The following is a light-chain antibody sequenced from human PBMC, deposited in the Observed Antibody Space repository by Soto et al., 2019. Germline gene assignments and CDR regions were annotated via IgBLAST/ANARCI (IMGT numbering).Light chain of an antibody. CDR3: AAWDDSLGWV. Sequence: QSVLTQPPSASGTPGQRVTISCSGSSSNIGSNYVYWYQQLPGTAPKLLIYRNNQRPSGVPDRFSGSKSDTSASQAISGLRSEDEADYYCAAWDDSLGWVFGGGTKLTVL. CDR2: RNN. CDR1: SSNIGSNY. J-gene: IGLJ3*02. V-gene: IGLV1-47*01.